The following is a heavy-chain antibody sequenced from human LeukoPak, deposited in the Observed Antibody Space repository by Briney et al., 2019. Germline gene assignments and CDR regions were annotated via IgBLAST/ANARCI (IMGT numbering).Heavy chain of an antibody. Sequence: SQTLSLTCTVSGGSISSGGYYWSWIRQHPGTGLEWIGYIYYSGSTYYNPSLKSRVTISVDTSKNQFSLKLSSVTAADTAVYYCARVLGGRNSGYDWSVDAFDIWGQGTMVTVSS. J-gene: IGHJ3*02. CDR1: GGSISSGGYY. CDR3: ARVLGGRNSGYDWSVDAFDI. D-gene: IGHD5-12*01. CDR2: IYYSGST. V-gene: IGHV4-31*03.